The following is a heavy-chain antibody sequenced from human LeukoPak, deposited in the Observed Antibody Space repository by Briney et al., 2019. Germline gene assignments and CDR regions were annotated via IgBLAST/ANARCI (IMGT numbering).Heavy chain of an antibody. D-gene: IGHD3-22*01. V-gene: IGHV3-33*06. Sequence: PGRSLRLSCAASGFTFSSYGMHWVRQAPGKGLEWVAVIWYDGSNKYYADSVKGRFTISRDNSKNTLYLQMNSLRAEDTAVYYCVKERIYYDSSALDYWGQGTLVTVSS. CDR1: GFTFSSYG. CDR2: IWYDGSNK. J-gene: IGHJ4*02. CDR3: VKERIYYDSSALDY.